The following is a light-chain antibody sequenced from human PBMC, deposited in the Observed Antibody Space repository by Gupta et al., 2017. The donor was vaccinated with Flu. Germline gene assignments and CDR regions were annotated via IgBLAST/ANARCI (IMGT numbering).Light chain of an antibody. Sequence: QSALTQPDSVSGSPGQSITISRTGTSSDVGGYNYVSWYQQHPGKAAKLMIYEVSNRPSGVSNRFSGSKSGNTASLTISGLQAEDEADYYCSSYTSSSSVFGTGTKVTVL. J-gene: IGLJ1*01. CDR2: EVS. CDR3: SSYTSSSSV. CDR1: SSDVGGYNY. V-gene: IGLV2-14*01.